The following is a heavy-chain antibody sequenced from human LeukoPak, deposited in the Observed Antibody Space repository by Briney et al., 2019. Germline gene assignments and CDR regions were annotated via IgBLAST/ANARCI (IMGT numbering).Heavy chain of an antibody. V-gene: IGHV3-23*01. J-gene: IGHJ4*02. D-gene: IGHD3-22*01. CDR1: GFTFSSYA. CDR3: AKGPPVFYDSSGYYYFGPLPNFDY. Sequence: PGGSLRLSCAASGFTFSSYAMSWVRQAPGKGLEWVSAISGSGGSTYYADSVKGRFTISRDNSKNTLYLQMNSLRAEDTAAYYCAKGPPVFYDSSGYYYFGPLPNFDYWGQGTLVTVSS. CDR2: ISGSGGST.